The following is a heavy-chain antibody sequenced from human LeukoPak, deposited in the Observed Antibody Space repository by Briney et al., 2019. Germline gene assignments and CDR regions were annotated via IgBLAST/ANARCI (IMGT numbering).Heavy chain of an antibody. V-gene: IGHV4-59*01. J-gene: IGHJ6*03. CDR3: ARLSTYGDYLAYYYYYYMDV. CDR1: DGSISSYY. D-gene: IGHD4-17*01. Sequence: SETLSLTCTVSDGSISSYYWSRIRQPPGKGLEWIGYIYYSGSTNYNPSLKSRVTISVDTSKNQFSLKLSSVTAADTAVYYCARLSTYGDYLAYYYYYYMDVWGKGATVTVSS. CDR2: IYYSGST.